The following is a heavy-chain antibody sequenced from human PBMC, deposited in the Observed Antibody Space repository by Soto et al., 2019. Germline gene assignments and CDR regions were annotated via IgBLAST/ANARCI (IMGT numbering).Heavy chain of an antibody. CDR1: GGTLSSFINYP. J-gene: IGHJ4*02. D-gene: IGHD3-22*01. Sequence: QMQLVQSGAEVKKPGSSVKVSCKASGGTLSSFINYPVNWVRQAPGQGLEWMGGIVPNVGTVNYAQKFQGRGTITADKSTGTAYMELSRLRSEDTALYCCARRDTSGFLRYFDNWGEGALVTVSS. V-gene: IGHV1-69*06. CDR3: ARRDTSGFLRYFDN. CDR2: IVPNVGTV.